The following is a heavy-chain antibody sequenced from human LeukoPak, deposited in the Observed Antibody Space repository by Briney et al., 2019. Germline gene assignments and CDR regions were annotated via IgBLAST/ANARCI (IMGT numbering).Heavy chain of an antibody. CDR1: GFNIRGYA. CDR3: GRDLPTGYAIDS. J-gene: IGHJ4*02. CDR2: IDYSAKVI. D-gene: IGHD3-9*01. Sequence: PGGSLRLACAASGFNIRGYALDWVRQAPGKGLEWLAFIDYSAKVIYYADSVKGRFAISRDDAENSLYLQMNSLRAEDTAVYYCGRDLPTGYAIDSWGQGALVTVSS. V-gene: IGHV3-48*01.